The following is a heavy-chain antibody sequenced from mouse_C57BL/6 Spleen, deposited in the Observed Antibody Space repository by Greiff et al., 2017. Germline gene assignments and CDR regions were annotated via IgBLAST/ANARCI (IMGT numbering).Heavy chain of an antibody. CDR2: ICSGGSYT. CDR1: GFTFSSYG. V-gene: IGHV5-6*01. D-gene: IGHD3-3*01. Sequence: EVKLMESGGDLVKPGGSLKLSCAASGFTFSSYGMSWVRQTPDKRLEWVATICSGGSYTYYPDSVKGRYTISRDNAKNTLYLQLSSLKSEDTAMYCCARQARDFDYWGQGTTLTVSS. J-gene: IGHJ2*01. CDR3: ARQARDFDY.